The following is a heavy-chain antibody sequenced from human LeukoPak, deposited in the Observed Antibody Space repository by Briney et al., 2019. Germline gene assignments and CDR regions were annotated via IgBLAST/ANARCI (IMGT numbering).Heavy chain of an antibody. CDR3: ARTVASSGWWYYFDY. D-gene: IGHD6-19*01. V-gene: IGHV1-18*01. CDR2: ISAYNGNT. CDR1: GYTFTSYG. J-gene: IGHJ4*02. Sequence: AASVKVSCKASGYTFTSYGISWVRQATGQGLEWMGWISAYNGNTNYAQKLQGRVTMTTDTSTSTAYMELRSLRSDDTAVYYCARTVASSGWWYYFDYWGQGTLVTVSS.